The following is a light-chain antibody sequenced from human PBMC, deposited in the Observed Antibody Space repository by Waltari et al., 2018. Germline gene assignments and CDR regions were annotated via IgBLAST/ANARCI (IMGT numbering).Light chain of an antibody. V-gene: IGLV1-47*01. J-gene: IGLJ3*02. CDR1: SFNNGNNY. Sequence: QSVLTQPPSASGTPGQRVTISCSGSSFNNGNNYVYWYQQFPGTAPKLLIYGNNQRPSGVPDRFSDSKSGTAASLAISGLRSDDEADYFCAAWDDSLSGWLFGGGTKLTVL. CDR2: GNN. CDR3: AAWDDSLSGWL.